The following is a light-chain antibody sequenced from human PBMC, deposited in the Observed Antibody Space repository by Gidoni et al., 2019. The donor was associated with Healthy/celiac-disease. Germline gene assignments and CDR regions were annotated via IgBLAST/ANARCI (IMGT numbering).Light chain of an antibody. CDR3: QQYDNLRVT. J-gene: IGKJ3*01. CDR1: QDISNY. CDR2: DSS. V-gene: IGKV1-33*01. Sequence: DIQMTQSPSSLSASVGDRVTITCQASQDISNYLNWYQQKPGKAPKLLIFDSSNLEPGDPSRFSGSGSGTDFTFTISSLQPEVIATYYCQQYDNLRVTFGPGTKVDIK.